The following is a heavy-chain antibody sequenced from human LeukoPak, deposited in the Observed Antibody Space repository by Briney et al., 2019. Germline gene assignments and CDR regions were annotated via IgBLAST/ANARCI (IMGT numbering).Heavy chain of an antibody. Sequence: GGSLRLSCAASGFTFSSYSMNWVRQAPGKGLEWVSSISSSSSYINYADSVKGRFTISRDNAKNSLYLQMNSLRAEDTAVYYCASGPADRGGYWGQGTLVTVSS. CDR2: ISSSSSYI. V-gene: IGHV3-21*01. J-gene: IGHJ4*02. CDR3: ASGPADRGGY. CDR1: GFTFSSYS. D-gene: IGHD1-14*01.